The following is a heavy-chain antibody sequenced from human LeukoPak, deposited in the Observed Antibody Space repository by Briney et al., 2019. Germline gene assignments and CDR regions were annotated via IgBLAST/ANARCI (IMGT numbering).Heavy chain of an antibody. V-gene: IGHV4-39*07. CDR1: GGSISSSSYY. J-gene: IGHJ4*02. Sequence: PSETLSLTCTVSGGSISSSSYYWGWIRQPPGKGLEWIGSIYYSGSTYYNPSLKSRVTISLDTSKNQLSLKLSSVTAADTAVFYCAKIGRIVGGTGGIDSWGQGTLVTVSS. CDR2: IYYSGST. CDR3: AKIGRIVGGTGGIDS. D-gene: IGHD1-26*01.